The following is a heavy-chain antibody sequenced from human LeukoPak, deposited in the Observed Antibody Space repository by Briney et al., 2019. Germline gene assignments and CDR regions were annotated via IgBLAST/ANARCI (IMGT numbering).Heavy chain of an antibody. Sequence: SVKVSCTASGGTFSSYAISWVRQASGQGLEWMGGIIPIFGTANYAQKFQGRVTITADESTSTAYMELSSLRSEDTAVYYCARVRVRGDYWFDPWGQGTLVTVSS. J-gene: IGHJ5*02. CDR3: ARVRVRGDYWFDP. CDR1: GGTFSSYA. D-gene: IGHD2-21*02. CDR2: IIPIFGTA. V-gene: IGHV1-69*13.